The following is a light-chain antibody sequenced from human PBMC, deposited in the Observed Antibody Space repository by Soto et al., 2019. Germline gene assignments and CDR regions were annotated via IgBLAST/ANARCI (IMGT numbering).Light chain of an antibody. Sequence: QLVLTQSPSASASLGASVKLTCTLSSGHSSYAIAWHQQQPGKGPRYLMKLNSDGSHSKGDGIPDRFPGSSSGAERYPTISSLQSEDEADYYCQTWATGTYAVFGGRTQLTV. J-gene: IGLJ7*01. CDR3: QTWATGTYAV. CDR2: LNSDGSH. CDR1: SGHSSYA. V-gene: IGLV4-69*01.